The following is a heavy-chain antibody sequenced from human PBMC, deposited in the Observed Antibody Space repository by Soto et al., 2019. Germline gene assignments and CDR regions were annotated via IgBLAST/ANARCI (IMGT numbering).Heavy chain of an antibody. J-gene: IGHJ3*02. CDR3: ARDPANYDSSFDAFDI. V-gene: IGHV3-33*08. CDR2: IWSDGSIK. CDR1: GFTFSSYA. Sequence: GGSLRLSCAASGFTFSSYAMSWVRQAPGKGLEWVALIWSDGSIKYYVDSVKGRFTISRDNSKNTLYLQMSSLRAEDTALYYCARDPANYDSSFDAFDIWGQGTMVTVS. D-gene: IGHD3-22*01.